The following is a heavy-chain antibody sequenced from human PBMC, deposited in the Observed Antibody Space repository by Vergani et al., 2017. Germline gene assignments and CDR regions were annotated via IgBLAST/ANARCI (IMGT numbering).Heavy chain of an antibody. CDR2: ISYDGSNK. CDR3: AKDDGAGATGLDY. D-gene: IGHD1-26*01. J-gene: IGHJ4*02. V-gene: IGHV3-30*18. CDR1: GFTFSSYG. Sequence: QVQLVESGGGVVQPGRSLRLSCAASGFTFSSYGMHWVRQAPGKGLEWVAVISYDGSNKYYADSVKGRFTISRDNSKNTLYLQMNSLRAEDTAVYYCAKDDGAGATGLDYWGQGTLVTVSS.